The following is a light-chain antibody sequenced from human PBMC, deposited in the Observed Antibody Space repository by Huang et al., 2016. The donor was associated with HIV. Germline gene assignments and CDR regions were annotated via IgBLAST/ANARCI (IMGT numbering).Light chain of an antibody. Sequence: DIVMTQSPDSLTVSLGERATINCKSSQDLLFNATNKRFLAWYQQRPRQPPKLLIYWASTRASDVTDRFSGSGSGTDFTRTINSLQAEDMAVYVCQQYYTNYYTFGQGTKLEIQ. V-gene: IGKV4-1*01. CDR1: QDLLFNATNKRF. CDR3: QQYYTNYYT. J-gene: IGKJ2*01. CDR2: WAS.